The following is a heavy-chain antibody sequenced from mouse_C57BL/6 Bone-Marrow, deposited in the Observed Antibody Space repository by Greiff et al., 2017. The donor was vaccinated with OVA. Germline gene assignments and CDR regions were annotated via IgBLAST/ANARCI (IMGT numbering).Heavy chain of an antibody. J-gene: IGHJ1*03. CDR3: ARRDFYWYFDV. CDR1: GYTFTSYW. V-gene: IGHV1-64*01. Sequence: QVQLQQPGAELVKPGASVKLSCKASGYTFTSYWMHWVKQRPGQGLEWIGMIHPNSGSTNYNEKFKSKATLTVDKSSSTAYMQLSSLTSEDSAVYYCARRDFYWYFDVWGTGTTLTVSS. CDR2: IHPNSGST.